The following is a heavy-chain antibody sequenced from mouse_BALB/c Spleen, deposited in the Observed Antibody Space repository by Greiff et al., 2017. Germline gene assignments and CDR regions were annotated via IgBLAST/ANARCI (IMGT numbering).Heavy chain of an antibody. D-gene: IGHD2-1*01. J-gene: IGHJ2*01. Sequence: EVQLQQSGPGLVKPSQSLSLTCSVTGYSITSGYYWNCIRQFPGNKLEWMGYISYDGSNNYNPSLKNRISITRDTSKSQFFLKLNSVTTEDTATYYCARGIYYGNFYSFDYWGQGTTLTVSS. V-gene: IGHV3-6*02. CDR3: ARGIYYGNFYSFDY. CDR1: GYSITSGYY. CDR2: ISYDGSN.